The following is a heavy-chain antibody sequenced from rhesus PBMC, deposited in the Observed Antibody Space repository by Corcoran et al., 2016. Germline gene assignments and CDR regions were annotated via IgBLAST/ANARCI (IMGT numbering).Heavy chain of an antibody. CDR3: TSDLTARGSLDV. V-gene: IGHV3S16*01. CDR2: ISRCSSSI. J-gene: IGHJ5-2*02. Sequence: EVWLAESGGGLVQPGGSLRLSCAASGVTFSSYGMSWVREAPGKGVEWVSFISRCSSSIFYGDAVKGRFTISRDNAKNSLSLHMNSLRAEDTAVYYCTSDLTARGSLDVWGRGVLVTVSS. CDR1: GVTFSSYG. D-gene: IGHD2-15*01.